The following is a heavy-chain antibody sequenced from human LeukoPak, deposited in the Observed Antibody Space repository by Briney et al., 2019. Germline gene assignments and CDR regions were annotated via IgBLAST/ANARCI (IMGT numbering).Heavy chain of an antibody. J-gene: IGHJ4*02. Sequence: SETLSLTCTVSGGSISSSSYYWGWIRQPPGKGLEWIGSIYYSGSTYYNPSLKSRVTISVDTSKNQFSLKLSSVTAADTAVYYCSRCTSNSCYNFDYWGQGSLVTISS. CDR2: IYYSGST. CDR3: SRCTSNSCYNFDY. D-gene: IGHD2-2*02. CDR1: GGSISSSSYY. V-gene: IGHV4-39*07.